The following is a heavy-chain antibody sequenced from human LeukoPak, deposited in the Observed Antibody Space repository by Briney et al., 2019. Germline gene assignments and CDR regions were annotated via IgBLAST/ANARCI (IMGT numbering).Heavy chain of an antibody. CDR2: IYYSGIT. Sequence: SETLSLTCTVSGGSISSFFWSWIRQPPGKGLEWIGYIYYSGITKYNPSLKSRVTISVDTSENQFSLKLSSVTAADTAVYYCAREVGDGYSDYWGQGTLVTVSS. D-gene: IGHD5-24*01. J-gene: IGHJ4*02. CDR1: GGSISSFF. CDR3: AREVGDGYSDY. V-gene: IGHV4-59*01.